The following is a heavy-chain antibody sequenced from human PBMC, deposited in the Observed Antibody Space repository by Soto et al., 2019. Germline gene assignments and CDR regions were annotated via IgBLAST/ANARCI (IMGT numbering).Heavy chain of an antibody. CDR1: GITFRGYA. V-gene: IGHV3-30*04. CDR2: ISYDGMTK. CDR3: AKAPRREGSFDP. J-gene: IGHJ5*02. D-gene: IGHD3-10*01. Sequence: QVQLVESGGGVVQPGRSLRLSCEASGITFRGYAMHWVRQAPGQGLEWVAVISYDGMTKKYADSVKGRLTISRDDSKNTLYLQMNSLRVDDTAVYYCAKAPRREGSFDPWGQGTLVTVSS.